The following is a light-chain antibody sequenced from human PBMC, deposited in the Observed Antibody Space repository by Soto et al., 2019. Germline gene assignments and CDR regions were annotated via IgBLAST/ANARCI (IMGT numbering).Light chain of an antibody. V-gene: IGKV1-9*01. J-gene: IGKJ1*01. Sequence: IQLTQSPSSLSASVGDRVTITCRASQGISSYLAWYQQKPGKAPKLLISAASTLQSGVPSRFSGSGSGTAFTLTISSLQPEDFATYYCQQYKSDPWTFGQGTKVDIK. CDR2: AAS. CDR1: QGISSY. CDR3: QQYKSDPWT.